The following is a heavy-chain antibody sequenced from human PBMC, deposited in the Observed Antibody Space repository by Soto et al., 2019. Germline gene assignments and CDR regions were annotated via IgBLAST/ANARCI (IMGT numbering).Heavy chain of an antibody. CDR3: ARTESGYSYGFADV. Sequence: SVKVSCKASGGTFSSYAISWVRQAPGQGLEWMGGIIPIFGTANYAQKFQGRVTITADESTSTAYMELSSLRSEDTAVYYCARTESGYSYGFADVWGQGTTVTVSS. D-gene: IGHD5-18*01. CDR1: GGTFSSYA. J-gene: IGHJ6*02. CDR2: IIPIFGTA. V-gene: IGHV1-69*13.